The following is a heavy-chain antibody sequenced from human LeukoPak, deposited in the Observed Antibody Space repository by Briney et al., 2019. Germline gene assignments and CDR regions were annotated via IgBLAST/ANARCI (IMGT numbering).Heavy chain of an antibody. CDR3: VKSPWYHGSGSYSGTIH. J-gene: IGHJ4*02. CDR2: VYSGGTT. V-gene: IGHV3-66*01. D-gene: IGHD3-10*01. CDR1: GFTVSTNY. Sequence: PGGSLRLSCAASGFTVSTNYMSWARQAPGKGLEWVSLVYSGGTTYHADSVKGRFTISRDDSKNTVYLQMNSLRVEDTAVYYCVKSPWYHGSGSYSGTIHWGQGTLVTVSS.